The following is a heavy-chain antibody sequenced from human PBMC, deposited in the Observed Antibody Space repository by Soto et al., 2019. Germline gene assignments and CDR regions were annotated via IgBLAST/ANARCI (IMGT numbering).Heavy chain of an antibody. CDR2: ISAYNGNT. Sequence: VASVKVSCKASGYTFTSYGISWVRQAPGQGLEWMGWISAYNGNTNYAQKLQGRVTMTTDTSTSTAYMELRSLRSDDTAVYYCARWGDIVVVTAMEVHDAFDIWGQGTMVTVSS. V-gene: IGHV1-18*04. CDR1: GYTFTSYG. J-gene: IGHJ3*02. CDR3: ARWGDIVVVTAMEVHDAFDI. D-gene: IGHD2-21*02.